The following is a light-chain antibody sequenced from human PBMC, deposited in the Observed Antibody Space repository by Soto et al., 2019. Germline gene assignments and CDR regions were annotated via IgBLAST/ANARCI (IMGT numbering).Light chain of an antibody. J-gene: IGLJ2*01. CDR3: SSYTHSTPLVV. Sequence: QSVLTQPASVSGSPGQSVTISCTGTSSDVGGYNYGSWYQQHPGKAPTLMIYEVNYRPSGVSDRFSGSKAGNTASLTISGLQDEDDADYYCSSYTHSTPLVVFGGGTKLTVL. V-gene: IGLV2-14*01. CDR1: SSDVGGYNY. CDR2: EVN.